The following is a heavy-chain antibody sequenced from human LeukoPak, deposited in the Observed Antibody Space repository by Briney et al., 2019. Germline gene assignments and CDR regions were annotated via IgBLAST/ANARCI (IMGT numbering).Heavy chain of an antibody. D-gene: IGHD6-13*01. CDR2: ISYDGGNK. V-gene: IGHV3-30-3*01. CDR1: GFTFSSYS. CDR3: ARDRIAAAGNYCFDP. J-gene: IGHJ5*02. Sequence: PGGSLRLSCAASGFTFSSYSMHWVRQAPGKGLEWVAVISYDGGNKYYADSVQGRFTISRDNSKNTLYLQMNSLRAEDTALYYCARDRIAAAGNYCFDPWGQGTLVTVSS.